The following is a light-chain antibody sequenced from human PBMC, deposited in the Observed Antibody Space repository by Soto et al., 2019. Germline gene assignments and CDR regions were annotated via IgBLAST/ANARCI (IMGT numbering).Light chain of an antibody. V-gene: IGKV1-5*03. Sequence: ENQMTQSPFSPPSSLMGRVPNTWRASQSISSWLAWYQQKPGKAPKLLIYKASSLESGVPSRFSGSGYGTEFTLTISSLQHDDFATYYCQQYNSYSWTFGQGTKVDIK. J-gene: IGKJ1*01. CDR3: QQYNSYSWT. CDR1: QSISSW. CDR2: KAS.